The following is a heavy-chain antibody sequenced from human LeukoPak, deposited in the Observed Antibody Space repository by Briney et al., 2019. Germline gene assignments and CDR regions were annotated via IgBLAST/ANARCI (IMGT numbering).Heavy chain of an antibody. D-gene: IGHD6-19*01. CDR3: AKDQQWLVPTDFDY. CDR2: IYSGGST. CDR1: GFTVSSNY. Sequence: GGSLRLSCAASGFTVSSNYMSWVRQAPGEGLEWVSVIYSGGSTYYADSVKGRFTISRDNSKNTLYLQMNSLRAEDTAVYYCAKDQQWLVPTDFDYWGQGTLVTVSS. V-gene: IGHV3-53*01. J-gene: IGHJ4*02.